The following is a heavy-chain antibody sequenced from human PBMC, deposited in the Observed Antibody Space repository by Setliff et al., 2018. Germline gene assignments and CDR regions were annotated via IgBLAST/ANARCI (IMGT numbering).Heavy chain of an antibody. D-gene: IGHD4-17*01. J-gene: IGHJ6*03. V-gene: IGHV4-61*01. CDR1: GGSVSISSYY. CDR3: ASDSRVYGDYYYHMDV. Sequence: SETLSLTCTVSGGSVSISSYYWSWIRQPHGKGLEWIGYIFYSGSTKYNPSLKSRVTISVDTSKNQFSLKLTSVTAADTAVYYCASDSRVYGDYYYHMDVWGKGTTVTVSS. CDR2: IFYSGST.